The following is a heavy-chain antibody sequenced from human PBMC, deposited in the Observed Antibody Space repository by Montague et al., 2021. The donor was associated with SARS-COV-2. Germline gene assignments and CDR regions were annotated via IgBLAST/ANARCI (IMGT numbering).Heavy chain of an antibody. J-gene: IGHJ6*02. CDR3: ACGEITTRGLICYYGMDV. CDR2: INHSGST. Sequence: SETLSLTCAVYGGSFSGYYWTWIRQSPRKGLEWIGEINHSGSTNYNPSPKSRVTISVDTSKNQFSLKLSSVTAADAAVSYCACGEITTRGLICYYGMDVWGQGTTVTVSS. CDR1: GGSFSGYY. V-gene: IGHV4-34*01. D-gene: IGHD4-11*01.